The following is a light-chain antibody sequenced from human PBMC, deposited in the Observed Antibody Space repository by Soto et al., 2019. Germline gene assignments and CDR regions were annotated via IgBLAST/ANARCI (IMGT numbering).Light chain of an antibody. CDR3: CSYAGSSIWV. CDR1: NNDVGSYNL. CDR2: EGS. V-gene: IGLV2-23*01. Sequence: QSALTQPASVSGSPGQSITISCTGTNNDVGSYNLVSWYQQHPGQAPKLMIYEGSKRSSGVSNRLSGSKSGNTASLTISGLQAEDEADYYCCSYAGSSIWVFGGGTKVTV. J-gene: IGLJ3*02.